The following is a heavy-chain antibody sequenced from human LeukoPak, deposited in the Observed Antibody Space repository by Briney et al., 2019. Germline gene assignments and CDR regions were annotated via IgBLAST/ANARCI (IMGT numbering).Heavy chain of an antibody. CDR2: IIPFFNTP. Sequence: GASVKVSCKASGGTFRNHAISWLRQAPGQGLEWMGGIIPFFNTPYYAQKFQGRVAISADESTNTAYMELSSLRSEDTAVYFCARPLTYYYETTDYPRPHFFDYWGQGTLVTVSS. CDR3: ARPLTYYYETTDYPRPHFFDY. V-gene: IGHV1-69*01. CDR1: GGTFRNHA. D-gene: IGHD3-3*01. J-gene: IGHJ4*02.